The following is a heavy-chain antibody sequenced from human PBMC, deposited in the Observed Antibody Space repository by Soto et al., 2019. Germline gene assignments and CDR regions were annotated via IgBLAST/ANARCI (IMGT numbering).Heavy chain of an antibody. Sequence: GGSLRLSCAASGFTFSSYWMHWVRQAPGKGLVWVSRINSDGSSTSYADSVKGRFTISRDNAKNTLYLQMNSLRAEDTAVYYCARDPHVLRFLEWLPGTYYYYGMDVWGQGTTVTVSS. CDR3: ARDPHVLRFLEWLPGTYYYYGMDV. D-gene: IGHD3-3*01. J-gene: IGHJ6*02. CDR1: GFTFSSYW. V-gene: IGHV3-74*01. CDR2: INSDGSST.